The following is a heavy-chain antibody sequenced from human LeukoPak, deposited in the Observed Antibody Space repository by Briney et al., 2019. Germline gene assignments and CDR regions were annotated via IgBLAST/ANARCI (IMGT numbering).Heavy chain of an antibody. CDR3: AKVRSGRYSSGWYGEVDY. J-gene: IGHJ4*02. D-gene: IGHD6-19*01. Sequence: GGSLRLSCAASGFTFSSYAMSWVRQAPGKGLEWVSAISGSGGSTYYADSVKGRFTISRDNSKNTLYLQMNSLRAEDTAVYYCAKVRSGRYSSGWYGEVDYWGQGTLVTVSS. V-gene: IGHV3-23*01. CDR2: ISGSGGST. CDR1: GFTFSSYA.